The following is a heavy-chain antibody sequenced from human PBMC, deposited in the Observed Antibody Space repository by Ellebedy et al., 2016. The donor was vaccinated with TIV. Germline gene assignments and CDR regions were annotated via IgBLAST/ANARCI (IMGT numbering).Heavy chain of an antibody. CDR3: ARDRPGYYDSSGYIDY. CDR2: IWYDGSNK. Sequence: GGSLRLXXAASGFTFSSYGMHWVRQAPGKGLEWVAVIWYDGSNKYYADSVKGRFTISRDNSKNTLYLQMNSLRAEDTAVYYCARDRPGYYDSSGYIDYWGQGTLVTVSS. J-gene: IGHJ4*02. V-gene: IGHV3-33*01. CDR1: GFTFSSYG. D-gene: IGHD3-22*01.